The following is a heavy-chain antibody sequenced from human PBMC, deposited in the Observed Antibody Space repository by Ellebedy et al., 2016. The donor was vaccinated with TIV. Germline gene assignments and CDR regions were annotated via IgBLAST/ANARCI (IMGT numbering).Heavy chain of an antibody. J-gene: IGHJ4*02. CDR3: ARALNHVDTVSTAPLDC. CDR2: ISTKADTYAT. D-gene: IGHD5/OR15-5a*01. CDR1: GFSLSGST. Sequence: PGGSLRLSCAVSGFSLSGSTVNWVRRTSGRGLEWVGRISTKADTYATAYAVSVKGSFITSRDDSQNTAYLQMNSLRGDDTAIYYCARALNHVDTVSTAPLDCWGQGTLVTVSS. V-gene: IGHV3-73*01.